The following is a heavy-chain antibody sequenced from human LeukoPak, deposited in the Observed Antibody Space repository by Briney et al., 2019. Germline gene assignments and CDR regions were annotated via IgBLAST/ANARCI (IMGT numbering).Heavy chain of an antibody. J-gene: IGHJ4*02. CDR1: GYTFTSYY. V-gene: IGHV1-46*01. CDR3: AREGGDKVYFDY. D-gene: IGHD5-24*01. Sequence: ASVKVSCKASGYTFTSYYMHWVRQAPGQGLEWMGIINPSGGSTSYAQKFQGRVTMTRDTSTSTVYMELCSLRSEDTAVYYCAREGGDKVYFDYWGQGTLVTVSS. CDR2: INPSGGST.